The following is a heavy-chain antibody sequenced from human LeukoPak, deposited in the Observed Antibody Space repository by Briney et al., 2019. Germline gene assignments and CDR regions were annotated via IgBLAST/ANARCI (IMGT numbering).Heavy chain of an antibody. CDR3: ARGYSGYFYY. V-gene: IGHV3-7*04. J-gene: IGHJ4*02. CDR1: GFTFSSSL. Sequence: GGSLRLSCAASGFTFSSSLMSWVRQAPGKGLEWVANIKEDGSEKYYVDSVKGRFTISRDNAKNTLYLQMNSLRAEDTAVYYCARGYSGYFYYWGQGTLVTVSS. CDR2: IKEDGSEK. D-gene: IGHD5-12*01.